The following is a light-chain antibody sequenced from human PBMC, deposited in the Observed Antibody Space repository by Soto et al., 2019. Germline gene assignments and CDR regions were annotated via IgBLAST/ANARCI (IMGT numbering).Light chain of an antibody. V-gene: IGKV1-39*01. CDR3: QQSYSTPWT. CDR1: QSITDY. CDR2: GAS. J-gene: IGKJ1*01. Sequence: DIQMTQSPSSLSASVGDRVTITCRASQSITDYLNWYEQKPGKAPTRLIFGASTLQTGVPSRFSGSGSGTDFTLTINRLQPEDSATYFCQQSYSTPWTFGQGTKVEIK.